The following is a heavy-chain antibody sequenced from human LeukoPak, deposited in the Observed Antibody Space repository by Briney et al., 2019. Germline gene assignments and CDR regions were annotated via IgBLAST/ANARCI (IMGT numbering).Heavy chain of an antibody. J-gene: IGHJ4*02. D-gene: IGHD4/OR15-4a*01. CDR3: ARRAGAYSHPYDY. Sequence: PGGSLRLSCAASGFTFSGSAMHWVRQASGKGLEWVGRIRSKANSYATAYAASVKGRFTISRDDSKNTVYLQMNSLRAEDTAVYYCARRAGAYSHPYDYWGQGTLVTVSS. CDR2: IRSKANSYAT. V-gene: IGHV3-73*01. CDR1: GFTFSGSA.